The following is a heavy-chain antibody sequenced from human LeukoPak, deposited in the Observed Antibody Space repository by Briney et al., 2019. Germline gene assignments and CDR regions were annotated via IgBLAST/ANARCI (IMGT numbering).Heavy chain of an antibody. CDR1: GYSFTTFH. CDR3: TRGWTE. Sequence: GASVKVSCKAAGYSFTTFHINWVRQATGQGLEWMGWMNPDSGNTGYAQKFQGRVSITRNTSISTAYMELNSLRSEDTAVYYCTRGWTEWGQGTLLTVSS. D-gene: IGHD1-1*01. V-gene: IGHV1-8*03. J-gene: IGHJ4*02. CDR2: MNPDSGNT.